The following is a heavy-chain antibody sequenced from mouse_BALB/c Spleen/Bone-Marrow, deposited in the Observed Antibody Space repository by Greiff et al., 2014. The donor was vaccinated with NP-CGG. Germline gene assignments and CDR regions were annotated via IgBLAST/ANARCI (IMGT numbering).Heavy chain of an antibody. CDR3: ARSTTATEAMDY. CDR2: IWADGST. Sequence: VQLVESGPGLVTPSQTLSITCTVSGFSFTNYGVHWVRQPPGKGLEWLGVIWADGSTNYNSAHMYRLSISKNNSKSQVFLKRNRLQTDDTDNYYCARSTTATEAMDYWGQGTSVTVSS. J-gene: IGHJ4*01. D-gene: IGHD1-2*01. V-gene: IGHV2-9*02. CDR1: GFSFTNYG.